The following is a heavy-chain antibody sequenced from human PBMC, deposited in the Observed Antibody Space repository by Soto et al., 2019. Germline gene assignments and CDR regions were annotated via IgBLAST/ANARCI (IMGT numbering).Heavy chain of an antibody. CDR3: AKDTGGSGSYYNPYYFDY. J-gene: IGHJ4*02. Sequence: QPGGSLRLSCAASGFTFSSYGMHWVRQAPGKGLEWVAVISYDGSNKYYADSVKGRFTISRDNSKNTLYLQMNSLRAEDTAVYYCAKDTGGSGSYYNPYYFDYWGQGTLVTVSS. CDR1: GFTFSSYG. D-gene: IGHD3-10*01. V-gene: IGHV3-30*18. CDR2: ISYDGSNK.